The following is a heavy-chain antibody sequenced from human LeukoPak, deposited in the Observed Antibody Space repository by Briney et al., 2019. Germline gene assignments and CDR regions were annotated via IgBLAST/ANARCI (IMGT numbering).Heavy chain of an antibody. CDR2: IYYSGST. V-gene: IGHV4-59*08. Sequence: NTSETLSLTCTVSGVSISSYYWSWLRQPPGKGLEWIGYIYYSGSTNYNPSLKSRVTISVDTCKNQFSLKLSSVTAADTAVYYCARRAVATPTFDPWGQGTLVTVSS. CDR3: ARRAVATPTFDP. J-gene: IGHJ5*02. CDR1: GVSISSYY. D-gene: IGHD5-12*01.